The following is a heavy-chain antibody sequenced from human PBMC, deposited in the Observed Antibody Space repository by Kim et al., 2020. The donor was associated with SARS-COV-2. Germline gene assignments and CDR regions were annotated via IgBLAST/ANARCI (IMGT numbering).Heavy chain of an antibody. J-gene: IGHJ3*02. CDR3: ARGKTYYYDSSGYLISVIDAFDI. CDR2: ISYDGSNK. V-gene: IGHV3-30*04. CDR1: GFTFSSYA. D-gene: IGHD3-22*01. Sequence: GGSLRLSCAASGFTFSSYAMHWVHQAPGKGLEWVAVISYDGSNKYYADSVKGRFTISRDNSKNTLYLQMNSLRAEDTAVYYCARGKTYYYDSSGYLISVIDAFDIWGQGTMVTVSS.